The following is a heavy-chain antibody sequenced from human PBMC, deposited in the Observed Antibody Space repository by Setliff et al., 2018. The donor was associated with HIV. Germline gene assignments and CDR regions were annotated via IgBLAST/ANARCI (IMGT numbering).Heavy chain of an antibody. D-gene: IGHD3-22*01. CDR2: IFYTGST. CDR3: GRQVPVPGVAVTPIDY. J-gene: IGHJ4*02. V-gene: IGHV4-59*08. CDR1: GGSISSYY. Sequence: PSETLSLTCTVPGGSISSYYWTWLRQFPGKGLEWIGFIFYTGSTTYNPSLNSRVTISVDTSKNQFSLKVTSVTAADTAVYYCGRQVPVPGVAVTPIDYWGLGTLVTVSS.